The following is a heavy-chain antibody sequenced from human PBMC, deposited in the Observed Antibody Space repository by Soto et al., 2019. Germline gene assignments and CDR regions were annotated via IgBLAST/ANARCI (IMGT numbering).Heavy chain of an antibody. CDR3: TRYYYESSGYYVY. V-gene: IGHV3-49*04. D-gene: IGHD3-22*01. CDR2: IRSEAYGGTT. Sequence: LRLSCTGSGFNFGNYALSWVRQAPGKGPEWVGFIRSEAYGGTTDYAASVKGRFIISRDDSKSIAYLEINSLQTDDTAVYYCTRYYYESSGYYVYWGQGTLVTVSP. CDR1: GFNFGNYA. J-gene: IGHJ4*02.